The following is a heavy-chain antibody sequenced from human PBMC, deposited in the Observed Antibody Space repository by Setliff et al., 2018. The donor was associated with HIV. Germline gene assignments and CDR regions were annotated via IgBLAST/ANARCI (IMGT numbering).Heavy chain of an antibody. CDR2: INSGTGNK. CDR3: ANSVTDASYWYFIH. V-gene: IGHV1-3*01. CDR1: GFIFTNYG. D-gene: IGHD4-17*01. Sequence: ASVKVSCKASGFIFTNYGIHWVRQAPGHSLEWMGFINSGTGNKRYSQKFQGRVTFSRDTSASTAYMELSSLRSEDTAVYYCANSVTDASYWYFIHWGRGSPVTVSS. J-gene: IGHJ2*01.